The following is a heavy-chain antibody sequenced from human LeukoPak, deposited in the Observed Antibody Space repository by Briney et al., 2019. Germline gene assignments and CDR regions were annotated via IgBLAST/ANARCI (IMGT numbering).Heavy chain of an antibody. CDR2: ISWNSGSI. D-gene: IGHD3-22*01. CDR3: AKDSTHVSSGYFSL. J-gene: IGHJ4*02. Sequence: GRSLRLSCAASGFTFDGCAMHWVRQAPGKGLEWVSGISWNSGSIGYADSVKGRFTISRDNAKNSLYLQMNSLRAEDTALYYCAKDSTHVSSGYFSLWGQGTLVTVSS. V-gene: IGHV3-9*01. CDR1: GFTFDGCA.